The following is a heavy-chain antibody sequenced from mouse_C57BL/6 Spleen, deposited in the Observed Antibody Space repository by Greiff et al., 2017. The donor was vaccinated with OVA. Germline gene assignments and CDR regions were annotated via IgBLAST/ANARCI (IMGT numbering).Heavy chain of an antibody. V-gene: IGHV1-82*01. CDR1: GYAFSSSW. CDR3: ARTLYDGNPWYFDV. CDR2: IYPGDGDT. J-gene: IGHJ1*03. Sequence: VQLQQSGPELVKPGASVKISCKASGYAFSSSWMNWVKQRPGKGLEWIGRIYPGDGDTNYNGKFKGKATLTADKSSSTAYMQLSSLTSEDSAVYFCARTLYDGNPWYFDVWGTGTTVTVSS. D-gene: IGHD2-1*01.